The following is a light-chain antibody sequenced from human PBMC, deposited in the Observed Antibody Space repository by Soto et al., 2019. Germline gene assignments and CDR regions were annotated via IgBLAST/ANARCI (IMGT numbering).Light chain of an antibody. V-gene: IGKV3-15*01. CDR3: RAYTNFQLIT. CDR1: QSISSK. Sequence: IRVKQSPAAVSVYTGERATLSCRASQSISSKLAWYQQKPGQAPRLLIYGASTRATGIPVRFSGSGSGTEFTLTITSLQSEDFGVHYCRAYTNFQLITFGGGTKVDI. CDR2: GAS. J-gene: IGKJ4*01.